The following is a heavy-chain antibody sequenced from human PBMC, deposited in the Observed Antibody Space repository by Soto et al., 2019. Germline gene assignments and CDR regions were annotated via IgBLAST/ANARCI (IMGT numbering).Heavy chain of an antibody. Sequence: QVQLQESGPGLVKPSQTLSLTCTVSGGSISSGDYYWSWIRQPPGKGLEWIGYIYYSGSTYYNPYLKSRVTISVDTAKNQFSLKLSSVTAADTAVYYCARDGGGGSYVFAYWGQGTLVTVSS. D-gene: IGHD1-26*01. V-gene: IGHV4-30-4*01. J-gene: IGHJ4*02. CDR1: GGSISSGDYY. CDR2: IYYSGST. CDR3: ARDGGGGSYVFAY.